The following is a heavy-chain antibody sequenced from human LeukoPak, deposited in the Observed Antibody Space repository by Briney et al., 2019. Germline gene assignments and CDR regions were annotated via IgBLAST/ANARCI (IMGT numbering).Heavy chain of an antibody. D-gene: IGHD3-3*01. J-gene: IGHJ5*02. CDR2: INHSGST. Sequence: SETLPLTCAVYGGSFSGYYWSWIRQPPGKGLEWIGEINHSGSTNYNPSLKSRVTISVDTSKNQFSLKLSSVTAADTAVYYCARDFPRGWFDPWGQGALVTVSS. V-gene: IGHV4-34*01. CDR3: ARDFPRGWFDP. CDR1: GGSFSGYY.